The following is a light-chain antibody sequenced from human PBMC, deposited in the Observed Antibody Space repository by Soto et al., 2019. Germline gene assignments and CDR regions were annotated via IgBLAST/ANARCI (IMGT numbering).Light chain of an antibody. CDR3: QQRSNWPLT. V-gene: IGKV3-11*01. CDR2: GAS. J-gene: IGKJ4*01. CDR1: QSIDTN. Sequence: EIVLTQSPGTLSLSPGENASFSCRASQSIDTNWLAWYQQRPGQPPRLLIYGASSRATGIPARFSGRGSGTDFTLTISSLEPEDFAVYYCQQRSNWPLTFGGGTKVDIK.